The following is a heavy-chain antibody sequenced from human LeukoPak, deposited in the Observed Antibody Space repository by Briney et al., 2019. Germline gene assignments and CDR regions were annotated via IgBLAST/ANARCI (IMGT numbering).Heavy chain of an antibody. Sequence: PGGSLRLPCAASGFTFSSHAMSWVRQAPGKGLEWVAAISRSGGNAYYGDSVRGRFTISRDSSKNTLHLQMDSLRADDTAVYFCAKDWPVSGDHYSPFDYWGQGTLVTVSS. V-gene: IGHV3-23*01. CDR1: GFTFSSHA. D-gene: IGHD4-11*01. CDR2: ISRSGGNA. J-gene: IGHJ4*02. CDR3: AKDWPVSGDHYSPFDY.